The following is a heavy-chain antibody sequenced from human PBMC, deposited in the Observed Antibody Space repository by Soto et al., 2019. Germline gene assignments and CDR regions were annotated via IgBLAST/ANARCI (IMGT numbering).Heavy chain of an antibody. V-gene: IGHV4-39*01. D-gene: IGHD3-22*01. J-gene: IGHJ4*02. Sequence: PAETLSLTCTVPGGSISSSSYYWGWIRQPPGKGLEWIGSISYSGSTYYNPSLKSRVTISVDTSKNQFSLKLSSVTAADTAVYYCASYYYDSSGYYYVPGVYWGQGTLVTVSS. CDR2: ISYSGST. CDR1: GGSISSSSYY. CDR3: ASYYYDSSGYYYVPGVY.